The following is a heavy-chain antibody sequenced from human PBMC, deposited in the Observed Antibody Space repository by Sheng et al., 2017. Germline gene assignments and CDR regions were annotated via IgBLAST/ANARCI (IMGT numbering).Heavy chain of an antibody. J-gene: IGHJ4*02. CDR3: ARENTLIGGALH. CDR1: GGSISTYY. V-gene: IGHV4-59*01. Sequence: QVQLQESGPGLVKPSETLSLTCTVSGGSISTYYWSWIRQPPGKGLEWIGYIYSSGSTNYNPSLKSRVTISVDTSKNQFSLKLGSVTAADTAVYYCARENTLIGGALHWGQGTLVTVSS. D-gene: IGHD3-16*01. CDR2: IYSSGST.